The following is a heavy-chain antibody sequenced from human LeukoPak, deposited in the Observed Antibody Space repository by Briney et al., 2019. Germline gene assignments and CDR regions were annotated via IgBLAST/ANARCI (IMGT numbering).Heavy chain of an antibody. CDR2: IYYTGSA. CDR1: GGSIDSSY. J-gene: IGHJ3*02. V-gene: IGHV4-59*01. D-gene: IGHD3-10*01. CDR3: ARDPRRFGELPPGAFDI. Sequence: SETLSLTCAISGGSIDSSYWDWIRQPPGKALEWIGYIYYTGSANYSPSLKSRVTTSVDTSKNHFSLKLTSVTAADSAVYYCARDPRRFGELPPGAFDIWGQGTMVTVSS.